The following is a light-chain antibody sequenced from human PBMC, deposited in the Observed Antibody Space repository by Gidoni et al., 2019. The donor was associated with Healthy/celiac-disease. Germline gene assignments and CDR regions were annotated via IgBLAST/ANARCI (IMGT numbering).Light chain of an antibody. J-gene: IGKJ1*01. CDR1: QSISSY. CDR2: AAS. Sequence: DIKMTQSPSSLSASVGDRVTITCRASQSISSYLNWYQQKPGKAPKLLIYAASSLQSGVPSRFSGSGSGTDFTLTISSLQPEDFATYYCQPSYSTPHPFGQGTQVEIK. CDR3: QPSYSTPHP. V-gene: IGKV1-39*01.